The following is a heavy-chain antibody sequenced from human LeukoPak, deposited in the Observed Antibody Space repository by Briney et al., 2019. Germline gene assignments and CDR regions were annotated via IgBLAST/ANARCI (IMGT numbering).Heavy chain of an antibody. CDR2: ISSDGSNK. J-gene: IGHJ4*02. D-gene: IGHD1-26*01. CDR1: GFTFSSYG. CDR3: ARGDVVGGTYFDF. V-gene: IGHV3-30*03. Sequence: GGSLRLSCAASGFTFSSYGIHWVRQAPGKGLEWVAVISSDGSNKYYADSVKGRFTISRENSKNTLYLQMNSLRAEDTAVYFCARGDVVGGTYFDFWGQGTLVTVSS.